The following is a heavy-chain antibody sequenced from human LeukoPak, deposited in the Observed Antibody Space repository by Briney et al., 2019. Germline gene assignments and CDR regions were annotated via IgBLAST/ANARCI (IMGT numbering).Heavy chain of an antibody. CDR3: AKHPDSSGQGY. V-gene: IGHV3-74*01. CDR2: INTDGTTT. CDR1: GFTFSSYW. D-gene: IGHD3-22*01. J-gene: IGHJ4*02. Sequence: GGSLRLSRAASGFTFSSYWMYWVRRVPGKGLVWVSRINTDGTTTNYADSVQGRFTVSRDNAKSTLYLQMNSLRAEDTAVYYCAKHPDSSGQGYWGQGTLVTVSS.